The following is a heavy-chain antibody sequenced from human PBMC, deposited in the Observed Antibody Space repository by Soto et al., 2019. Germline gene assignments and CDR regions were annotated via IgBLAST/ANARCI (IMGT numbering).Heavy chain of an antibody. CDR3: AMARQPDGRWPFDH. D-gene: IGHD2-2*01. J-gene: IGHJ4*02. CDR1: GFTFSTYT. V-gene: IGHV3-23*01. Sequence: EVLLLESGGGLVQSGGSLRLTCAASGFTFSTYTMSWVRQAPGEGLEWVSGIIHSGERLYADSVKGRFTISRDNSNNMLYLQIHSRRADATPVSYCAMARQPDGRWPFDHWGKGTLVTVSS. CDR2: IIHSGER.